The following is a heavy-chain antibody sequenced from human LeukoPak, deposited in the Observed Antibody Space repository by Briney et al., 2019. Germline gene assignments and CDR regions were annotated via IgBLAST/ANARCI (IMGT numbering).Heavy chain of an antibody. CDR1: GFTFSTYW. D-gene: IGHD1-1*01. J-gene: IGHJ4*02. Sequence: GGSLRLSCAASGFTFSTYWMSWVRQAPGKGLEWVASIKQDGSEKYYVDSVKGRFTISRDNARNSMYVQMNSLRAEDTAVYYCARDRWGERDYWGQGTLVTVSS. CDR3: ARDRWGERDY. CDR2: IKQDGSEK. V-gene: IGHV3-7*01.